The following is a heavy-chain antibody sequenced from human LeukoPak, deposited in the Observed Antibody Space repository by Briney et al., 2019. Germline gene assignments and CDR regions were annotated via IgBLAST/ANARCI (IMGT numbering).Heavy chain of an antibody. D-gene: IGHD1-14*01. CDR2: IYHSGST. V-gene: IGHV4-38-2*01. Sequence: SETLSLTCAVSGYSISSGYYRGWIRQPPGKGLEWIGSIYHSGSTYYNPSLKSRVTISVDTSKNQFSLKLSSVTAADTAVYYCARVNNSLRLAAYYYYYMDVWGKGTTVTVSS. J-gene: IGHJ6*03. CDR3: ARVNNSLRLAAYYYYYMDV. CDR1: GYSISSGYY.